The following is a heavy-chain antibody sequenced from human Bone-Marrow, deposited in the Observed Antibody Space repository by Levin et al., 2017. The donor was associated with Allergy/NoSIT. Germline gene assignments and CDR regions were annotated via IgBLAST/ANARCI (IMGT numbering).Heavy chain of an antibody. D-gene: IGHD3-3*01. J-gene: IGHJ3*02. CDR2: VSYSGIT. V-gene: IGHV4-31*03. CDR1: GGSISSGVYF. Sequence: PSETLSLTCTVSGGSISSGVYFWSWIRQLPGKGLEWIGYVSYSGITFYNQSLKSRVTISGDTSKNLFSLNLSSVTPADTAVYYCARGITVFGVVLAVNDAFDICGHGTMVTVSS. CDR3: ARGITVFGVVLAVNDAFDI.